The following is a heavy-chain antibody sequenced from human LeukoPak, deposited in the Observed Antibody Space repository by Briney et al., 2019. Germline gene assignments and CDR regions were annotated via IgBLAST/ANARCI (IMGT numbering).Heavy chain of an antibody. J-gene: IGHJ3*02. D-gene: IGHD3-22*01. V-gene: IGHV1-2*02. Sequence: WASVKVSCKASGYTFTGYYIHWVRQAPGQGLEWMGWINPNSGGTNYAQKFQGRVTMTRDTSISTAYMELSRLRSDDTAVYYCARAGVWDYSDSSGYHNAAFDIWGQGTMVTVSS. CDR1: GYTFTGYY. CDR2: INPNSGGT. CDR3: ARAGVWDYSDSSGYHNAAFDI.